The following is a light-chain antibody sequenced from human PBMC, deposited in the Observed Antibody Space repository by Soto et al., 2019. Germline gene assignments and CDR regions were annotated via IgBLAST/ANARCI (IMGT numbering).Light chain of an antibody. CDR2: GAS. Sequence: EIVLTQSPGTLSLSPGERATLSCRAIQSVSGSYSAWYQQKPGQAPRLLIYGASSRATGIPDRFSGSGSGTDFTLTISRLEPEDFAVYYCQQYGSSPPEVTFGGGTKVEIK. J-gene: IGKJ4*01. V-gene: IGKV3-20*01. CDR3: QQYGSSPPEVT. CDR1: QSVSGSY.